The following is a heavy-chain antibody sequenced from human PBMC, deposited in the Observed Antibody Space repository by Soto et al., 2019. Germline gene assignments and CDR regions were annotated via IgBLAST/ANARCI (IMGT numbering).Heavy chain of an antibody. Sequence: GGSLGLSCAASGFTFSTYAMSWVRQAPGKGLEWVSAISGTGGSTFYADAVKGRFTISRDNSMDTLYLQMDSLRAEDTALYYCAKGRGYTPYSVFDFWGQGTRVIVSA. CDR1: GFTFSTYA. CDR3: AKGRGYTPYSVFDF. CDR2: ISGTGGST. J-gene: IGHJ5*01. V-gene: IGHV3-23*01. D-gene: IGHD5-18*01.